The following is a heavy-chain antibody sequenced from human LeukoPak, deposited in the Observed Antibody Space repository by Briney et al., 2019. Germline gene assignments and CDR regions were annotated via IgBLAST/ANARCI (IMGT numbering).Heavy chain of an antibody. CDR1: GFTFSSYA. Sequence: SVGSLRLSCAASGFTFSSYAMSWVRRAPGKGLEWVSAISGSGGSTYYADSVKGRFTISRDNSKNTLYLQMNSLRAEDTAVCYCAKSTSGWASWYFDLWGRGTLVTVSS. CDR3: AKSTSGWASWYFDL. D-gene: IGHD6-19*01. V-gene: IGHV3-23*01. J-gene: IGHJ2*01. CDR2: ISGSGGST.